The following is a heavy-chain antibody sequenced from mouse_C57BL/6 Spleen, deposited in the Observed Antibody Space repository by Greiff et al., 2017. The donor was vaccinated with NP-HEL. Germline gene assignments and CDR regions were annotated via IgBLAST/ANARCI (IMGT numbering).Heavy chain of an antibody. D-gene: IGHD1-1*01. V-gene: IGHV1-18*01. Sequence: VQLQQSGPELVKPGASVKIPCKASGYTFTDYNMDWVKQSHGKSLEWIGDINPNNGGTIYNQKFKGKATLTVDKSSSPAYMELRSLTSEDTAVYYCARGYYGSSYAMDYWGQGTSVTVSS. CDR2: INPNNGGT. CDR1: GYTFTDYN. J-gene: IGHJ4*01. CDR3: ARGYYGSSYAMDY.